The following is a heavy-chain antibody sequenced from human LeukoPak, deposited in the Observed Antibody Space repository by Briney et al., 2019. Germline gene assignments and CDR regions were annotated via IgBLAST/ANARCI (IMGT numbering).Heavy chain of an antibody. J-gene: IGHJ3*02. CDR3: ARDRSGSYPIPHLVGAFDI. D-gene: IGHD1-26*01. V-gene: IGHV1-69*04. CDR1: GGTFSSYA. Sequence: ASVKVSCKASGGTFSSYAISWVRQAPGQGLEWMGRIIPILGIANYAQKFQGRVTITADKSTSTAYMELSSLRSEDTAVYYCARDRSGSYPIPHLVGAFDIWGQGTMVTVSS. CDR2: IIPILGIA.